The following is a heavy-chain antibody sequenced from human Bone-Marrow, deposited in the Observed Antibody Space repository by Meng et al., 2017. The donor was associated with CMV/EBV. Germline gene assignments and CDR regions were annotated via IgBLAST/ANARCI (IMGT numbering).Heavy chain of an antibody. CDR3: ARVKPDYDFWSGQNYYYYGMDV. V-gene: IGHV4-34*01. Sequence: GSLRLSCAVYGGSFSGYYWSWIRQPPGKGLEWIGEINHSGSTNYNPSPKSRVTISVDTSKNQFSLKLSSVTAADTAVYYCARVKPDYDFWSGQNYYYYGMDVWGQGTTVTGSS. CDR1: GGSFSGYY. CDR2: INHSGST. J-gene: IGHJ6*01. D-gene: IGHD3-3*01.